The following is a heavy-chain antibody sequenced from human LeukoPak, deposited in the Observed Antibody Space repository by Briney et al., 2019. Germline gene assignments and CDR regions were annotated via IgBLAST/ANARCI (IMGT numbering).Heavy chain of an antibody. J-gene: IGHJ4*02. CDR1: GYTLTELS. Sequence: ASVKVSCKVSGYTLTELSMHWVRQAPGKGLEWMGGFDPEDGETTYAQKFQGRVTMTEDTSTDIAYMELSSLRPEDTAVYYCATDKETQLALDYWGQGTLVTVSS. CDR3: ATDKETQLALDY. CDR2: FDPEDGET. V-gene: IGHV1-24*01. D-gene: IGHD3-3*02.